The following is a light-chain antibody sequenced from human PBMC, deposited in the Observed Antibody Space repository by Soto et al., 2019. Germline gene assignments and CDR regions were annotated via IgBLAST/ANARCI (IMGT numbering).Light chain of an antibody. CDR2: IAS. CDR1: QSVSSNY. Sequence: EIVLTQSPGTLSLFPGERATLSCRATQSVSSNYLAWYQQKPGQAPRLLIYIASSRATGIPDRFSGSGSGTDFTLTINRLEPEDFAVYYCQQYGTSPWTFGQGTKVEIK. V-gene: IGKV3-20*01. J-gene: IGKJ1*01. CDR3: QQYGTSPWT.